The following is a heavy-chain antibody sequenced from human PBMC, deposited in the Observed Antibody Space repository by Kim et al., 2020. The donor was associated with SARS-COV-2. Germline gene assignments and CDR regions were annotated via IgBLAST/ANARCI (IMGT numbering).Heavy chain of an antibody. J-gene: IGHJ4*02. CDR3: AKELYGSSWSRDY. Sequence: YADAVEGRLTISRDNSRNTLYLQMNRLRAEDTAVYYCAKELYGSSWSRDYWGQGTLVTVSS. V-gene: IGHV3-23*03. D-gene: IGHD6-13*01.